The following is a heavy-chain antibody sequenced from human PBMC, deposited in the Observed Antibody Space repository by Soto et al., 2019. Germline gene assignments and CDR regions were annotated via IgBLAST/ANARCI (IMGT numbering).Heavy chain of an antibody. Sequence: EVQLVESGGGLVQPGGSLRLSCAASGFTFSNYWMRWVRQAPGKGRLWVSHINGDGTNRNYADSVRGRFTISRDNAKNTLYLQLNSLRAEDTAVYYCARGYSSGGSHFLFDYWGQGTLVTVSP. CDR3: ARGYSSGGSHFLFDY. V-gene: IGHV3-74*01. CDR2: INGDGTNR. CDR1: GFTFSNYW. J-gene: IGHJ4*02. D-gene: IGHD1-26*01.